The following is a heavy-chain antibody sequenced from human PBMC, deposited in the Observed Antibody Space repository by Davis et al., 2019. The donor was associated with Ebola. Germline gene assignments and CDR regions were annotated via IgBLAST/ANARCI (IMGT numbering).Heavy chain of an antibody. CDR3: ARGHPRDYYDSSGYYY. Sequence: ASVKVSCKASGYTFTSYGISWVRQAPGQGLEWMGWISAYNGNTNYAQKLQGRVTMTTDTSTSTAYMELRSLRSDDTAVYYCARGHPRDYYDSSGYYYWGQGTLVTVSS. CDR2: ISAYNGNT. D-gene: IGHD3-22*01. J-gene: IGHJ4*02. V-gene: IGHV1-18*01. CDR1: GYTFTSYG.